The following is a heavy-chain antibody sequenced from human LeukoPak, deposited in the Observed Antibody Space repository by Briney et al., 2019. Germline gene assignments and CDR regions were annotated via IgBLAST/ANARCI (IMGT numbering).Heavy chain of an antibody. CDR1: GFTFSSYS. CDR2: ISSSSSTI. J-gene: IGHJ3*02. D-gene: IGHD2-21*02. V-gene: IGHV3-48*04. CDR3: ARDTEGSYCGGDCYTGAFDI. Sequence: GGSLRLSCAASGFTFSSYSMNWVRQAPGKGLEWVSYISSSSSTIYYADSVKGRFTISRDNAKNSLYLQMNSLRAEDTAVYYCARDTEGSYCGGDCYTGAFDIWGQGTMVTVSS.